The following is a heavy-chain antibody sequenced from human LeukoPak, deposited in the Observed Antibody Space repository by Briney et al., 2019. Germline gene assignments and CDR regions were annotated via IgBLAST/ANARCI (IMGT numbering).Heavy chain of an antibody. D-gene: IGHD1-26*01. CDR1: GGSISNYY. Sequence: SETLSLTCTVSGGSISNYYWTWIRQPPGKGLEWIGFIYYTGSTKYNPSLNSRVTMSIDTSKTQFSLKLSSAAAADTAVYYCAGDDSGTYPYAFDIWGQGTLDTVSS. CDR2: IYYTGST. V-gene: IGHV4-59*01. CDR3: AGDDSGTYPYAFDI. J-gene: IGHJ3*02.